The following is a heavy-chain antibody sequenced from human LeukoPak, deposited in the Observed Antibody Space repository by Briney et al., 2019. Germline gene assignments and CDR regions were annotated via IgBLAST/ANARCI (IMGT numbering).Heavy chain of an antibody. CDR1: GYTFTGYY. Sequence: ASVKVSCKASGYTFTGYYMHGVRQAPGQGLEWMGWINPNSGGTNYAQKFQGRVTMTRDTSISTAYMELSRLRSDDTAVYYCARASRIAAAGGGGFEYFQHWGQGTLVTVSS. V-gene: IGHV1-2*02. CDR2: INPNSGGT. CDR3: ARASRIAAAGGGGFEYFQH. D-gene: IGHD6-13*01. J-gene: IGHJ1*01.